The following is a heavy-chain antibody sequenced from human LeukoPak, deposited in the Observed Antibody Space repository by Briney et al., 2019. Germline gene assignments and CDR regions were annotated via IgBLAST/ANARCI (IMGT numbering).Heavy chain of an antibody. CDR2: ISYDGDYK. V-gene: IGHV3-30*18. CDR1: GFTFSSYG. D-gene: IGHD4-23*01. Sequence: GGSLRLSCATSGFTFSSYGMHWVRQAPGKGLEWVALISYDGDYKYYPDSVKGRFTISRDNSNNTLYLQMNSLRTDDTALYYCAKDYGGSPIDYWGQGTLVTVSS. CDR3: AKDYGGSPIDY. J-gene: IGHJ4*02.